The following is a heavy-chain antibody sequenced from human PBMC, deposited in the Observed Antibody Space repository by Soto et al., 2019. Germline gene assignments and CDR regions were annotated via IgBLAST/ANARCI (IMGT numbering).Heavy chain of an antibody. V-gene: IGHV4-59*01. D-gene: IGHD2-15*01. Sequence: QVQLQESGPGLVKPSETLSLTCIVSGGSISSYYWSWIRQPPGKGLEWIGYIYYSGSTNYNPSLKSRVTISVDTSKNQFSLKLSSVTAADTAVYYCARVRMDLQGRDAFDIWGQGTMVTVSS. CDR3: ARVRMDLQGRDAFDI. CDR2: IYYSGST. CDR1: GGSISSYY. J-gene: IGHJ3*02.